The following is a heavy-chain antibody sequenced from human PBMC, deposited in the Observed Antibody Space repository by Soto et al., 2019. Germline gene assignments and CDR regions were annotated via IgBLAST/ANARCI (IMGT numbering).Heavy chain of an antibody. J-gene: IGHJ4*02. CDR1: GFTISGYA. CDR3: AKSPNYYDSSGYQNFDY. D-gene: IGHD3-22*01. Sequence: GGSLRLSCAASGFTISGYAMHWVRQAPGKGLEWVAVISFDGTNKYHADSVKGRFTISRDNSKNTLYLQMNSLRADDTAVYYCAKSPNYYDSSGYQNFDYWGQGTLVTVSS. CDR2: ISFDGTNK. V-gene: IGHV3-30-3*02.